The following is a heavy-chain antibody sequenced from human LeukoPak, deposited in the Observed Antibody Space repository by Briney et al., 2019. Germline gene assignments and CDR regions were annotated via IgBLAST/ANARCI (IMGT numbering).Heavy chain of an antibody. D-gene: IGHD6-13*01. V-gene: IGHV1-18*01. Sequence: ASVKVSYKASGYTFTSFGISWVRQAPGQGLEWMGWVSAYNGNTKYSQKFQGRVTITRDTSASTAYMELSSLRSEDTAVYYCARASIAAAQGWFDPWGQGTLVTVSS. CDR3: ARASIAAAQGWFDP. J-gene: IGHJ5*02. CDR1: GYTFTSFG. CDR2: VSAYNGNT.